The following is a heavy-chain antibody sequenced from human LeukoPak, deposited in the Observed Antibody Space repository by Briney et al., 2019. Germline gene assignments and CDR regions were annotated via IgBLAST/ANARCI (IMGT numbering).Heavy chain of an antibody. D-gene: IGHD3-10*01. Sequence: GGSLGLSCAASGFTFSSYWMHWVRQAPGKGLVWVSRIKSDGSSTSYAGSVKGRFTISRDNAKNTLYLQMNSLRAEDTAVYYCARDPFGESSYWGRGTLVTVSS. J-gene: IGHJ4*02. CDR2: IKSDGSST. CDR3: ARDPFGESSY. CDR1: GFTFSSYW. V-gene: IGHV3-74*01.